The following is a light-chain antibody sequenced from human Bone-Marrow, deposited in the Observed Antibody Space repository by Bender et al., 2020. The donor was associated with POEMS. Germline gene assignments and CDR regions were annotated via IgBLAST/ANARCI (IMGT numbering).Light chain of an antibody. Sequence: QSALTQPASVSGSPGQSITISCTGTSSDVGGHNSVSWYQQHPGKAPKLIIYEVTERPSGVPDRFSGSKSGNTASLTVSGLQAEDEADYFCTSRTDTYTVVFGGGTKLTVL. CDR2: EVT. J-gene: IGLJ2*01. CDR1: SSDVGGHNS. CDR3: TSRTDTYTVV. V-gene: IGLV2-8*01.